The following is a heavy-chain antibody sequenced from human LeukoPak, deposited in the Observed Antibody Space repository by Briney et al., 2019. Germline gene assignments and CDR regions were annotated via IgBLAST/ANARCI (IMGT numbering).Heavy chain of an antibody. CDR2: ISYVGSNE. CDR1: GFTFSSYG. D-gene: IGHD5-12*01. V-gene: IGHV3-30*18. Sequence: PGGSLRLSCVASGFTFSSYGMHWVRQAPGKGREWVAVISYVGSNEYYAGSVKGRFTISRDNSKNTLYLQMNSLRAEDTAVYYCAKDQSRYSGYGTFDYWGQGTLVTVSS. CDR3: AKDQSRYSGYGTFDY. J-gene: IGHJ4*02.